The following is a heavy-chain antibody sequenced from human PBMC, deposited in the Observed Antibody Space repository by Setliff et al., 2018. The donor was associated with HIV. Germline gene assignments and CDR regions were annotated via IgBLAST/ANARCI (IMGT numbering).Heavy chain of an antibody. CDR2: IRSQSYGETA. D-gene: IGHD2-2*01. CDR1: GFSFGDSA. Sequence: AGGSLRLSCTSSGFSFGDSAMTWVRQAPGKGLEWVGLIRSQSYGETAEYAPSVKGRFTISRDNSRSITYLQMNSLRPEDTALYFCAKETEEPDVPADHYSFFYMDVWGKGTTVTVSS. V-gene: IGHV3-49*04. CDR3: AKETEEPDVPADHYSFFYMDV. J-gene: IGHJ6*03.